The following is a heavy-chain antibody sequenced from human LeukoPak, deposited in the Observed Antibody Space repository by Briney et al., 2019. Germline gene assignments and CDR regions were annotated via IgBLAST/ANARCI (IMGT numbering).Heavy chain of an antibody. V-gene: IGHV1-24*01. CDR1: GYTLTELS. CDR3: ATLSRITMVRGAIPLHNWFDP. J-gene: IGHJ5*02. D-gene: IGHD3-10*01. CDR2: FDPGDGET. Sequence: ASVKVSCKVSGYTLTELSMHWVRQAPGKGLEWMGGFDPGDGETIYAQKFQGRVTMTEDTSTDTAYMELSSLRSEDTAVYYCATLSRITMVRGAIPLHNWFDPWGQGTLVTVSS.